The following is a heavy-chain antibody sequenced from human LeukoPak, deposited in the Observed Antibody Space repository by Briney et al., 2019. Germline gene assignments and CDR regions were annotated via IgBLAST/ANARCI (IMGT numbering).Heavy chain of an antibody. J-gene: IGHJ6*02. CDR2: IAYDGSRA. D-gene: IGHD6-19*01. CDR1: GFTFGGYG. CDR3: ARDREIDVAGPLGGEYYYYGLDV. V-gene: IGHV3-33*01. Sequence: PGGPLRLSCAGTGFTFGGYGMHWFRQTPGKGLEWVAVIAYDGSRAFYADSVKGRFTISRDNSKNTMSVQMDDLRAEDTAVYYCARDREIDVAGPLGGEYYYYGLDVWGQGTTVTASS.